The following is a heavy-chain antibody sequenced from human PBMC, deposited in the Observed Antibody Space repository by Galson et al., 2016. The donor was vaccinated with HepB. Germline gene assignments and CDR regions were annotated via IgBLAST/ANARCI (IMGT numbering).Heavy chain of an antibody. Sequence: SLRLSCGASGFTFSSYGMHWVRQAPGKGLEWVAVMWLDGSNKYYADSVQGRFTISRDNSKNTLYLQMNSLRAEDTAVYYCARGSDYVWGSLSYFDYWGQGTLVTVSS. D-gene: IGHD3-16*01. J-gene: IGHJ4*02. CDR1: GFTFSSYG. CDR3: ARGSDYVWGSLSYFDY. CDR2: MWLDGSNK. V-gene: IGHV3-33*01.